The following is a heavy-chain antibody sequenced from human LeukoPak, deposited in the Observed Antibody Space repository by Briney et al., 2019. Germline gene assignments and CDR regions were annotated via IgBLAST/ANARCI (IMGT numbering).Heavy chain of an antibody. Sequence: GASVKVSCKASGYTFTGYYMHWVRQAHGQGLEWMGWINPNSGGTNYAQKFQGRVTMTRDTSISTAYMELSRLRSDDTAVYYCARDEYGIVAGSWFDPWGQGTLVTVSS. J-gene: IGHJ5*02. V-gene: IGHV1-2*02. D-gene: IGHD2-15*01. CDR1: GYTFTGYY. CDR3: ARDEYGIVAGSWFDP. CDR2: INPNSGGT.